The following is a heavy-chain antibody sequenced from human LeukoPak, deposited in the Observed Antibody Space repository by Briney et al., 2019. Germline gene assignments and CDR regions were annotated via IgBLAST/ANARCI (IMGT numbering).Heavy chain of an antibody. V-gene: IGHV3-53*01. J-gene: IGHJ4*02. CDR1: GFTVSSNY. Sequence: GGSLRLSCAASGFTVSSNYMSWVRQAPGKGLEWVSVIYSGGSTYYADSVKGRFTISRDNSKNTLYLQMNSLRAEDTAVYYCARHGYVWGNNFDYWGQGTLVTVSS. CDR2: IYSGGST. CDR3: ARHGYVWGNNFDY. D-gene: IGHD3-16*01.